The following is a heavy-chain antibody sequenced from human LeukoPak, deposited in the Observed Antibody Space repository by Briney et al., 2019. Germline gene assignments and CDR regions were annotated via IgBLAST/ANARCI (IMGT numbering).Heavy chain of an antibody. V-gene: IGHV3-74*01. CDR1: GFIFTNYF. Sequence: GGSLRLSCAASGFIFTNYFMSWVRQAPGKGLVWVSRINSDGSSTSYADSVKGRFTISRDNAKNTLYLQMNSLRAEDTAVYYCARAQGTVPSDYWGQGTLVTVSS. CDR3: ARAQGTVPSDY. J-gene: IGHJ4*02. CDR2: INSDGSST. D-gene: IGHD1-1*01.